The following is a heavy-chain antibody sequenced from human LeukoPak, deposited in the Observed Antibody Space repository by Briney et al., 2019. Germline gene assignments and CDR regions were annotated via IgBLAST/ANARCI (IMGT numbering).Heavy chain of an antibody. D-gene: IGHD3-10*01. CDR1: GGSISSYY. Sequence: SETLSLTCTVSGGSISSYYWSWIRQPPGKGLEWIGYIYYSGSTNYNPSLKSRVTISVDTSKNQFSLKLSSVTAADTAVYYCFHGSGSYYNGIDYWGQGTLVTVSS. V-gene: IGHV4-59*01. CDR2: IYYSGST. CDR3: FHGSGSYYNGIDY. J-gene: IGHJ4*02.